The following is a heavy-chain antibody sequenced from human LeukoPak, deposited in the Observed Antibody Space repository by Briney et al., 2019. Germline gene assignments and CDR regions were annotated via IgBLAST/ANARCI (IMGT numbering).Heavy chain of an antibody. CDR1: GFTFTNYW. CDR3: ARYDVGWYYFDY. V-gene: IGHV3-7*03. Sequence: SGGSLRLSCAASGFTFTNYWMSWVRQAPGKGLELVANIKQDRSEKYYVDSVKGRFTISRDNAKNSLYLQMNSLRAEDTAVYYCARYDVGWYYFDYWGQGTLVTVSS. D-gene: IGHD6-19*01. J-gene: IGHJ4*02. CDR2: IKQDRSEK.